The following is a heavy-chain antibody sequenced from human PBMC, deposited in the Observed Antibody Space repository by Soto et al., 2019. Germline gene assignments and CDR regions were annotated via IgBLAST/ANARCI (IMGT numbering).Heavy chain of an antibody. V-gene: IGHV3-30-3*01. CDR1: GFAFTIYA. D-gene: IGHD1-26*01. CDR3: ARESYSGTFQH. J-gene: IGHJ1*01. CDR2: ISYDGSNK. Sequence: QVQLVESGGGVVQPGRSLRLSCAAAGFAFTIYAMYWVRQAPTKGLQWVALISYDGSNKYYADSVKGRFTISRDNSKNTVYLQMNSLRSEDTAVYYCARESYSGTFQHWGQGTLVTVSS.